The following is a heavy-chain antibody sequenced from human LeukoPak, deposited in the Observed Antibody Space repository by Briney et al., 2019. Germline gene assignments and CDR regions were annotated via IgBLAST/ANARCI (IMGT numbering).Heavy chain of an antibody. CDR1: GYTFTSYA. D-gene: IGHD2-2*01. Sequence: SVKVSCKASGYTFTSYAISWVRQAPGQGLEWMGGIIPIFGTANYAQKFQGRVTITADESTSTAYMELSSLRSEDTAVYYCARAPLPPAANYYYMDVWGKGTTVTVSS. CDR2: IIPIFGTA. CDR3: ARAPLPPAANYYYMDV. J-gene: IGHJ6*03. V-gene: IGHV1-69*13.